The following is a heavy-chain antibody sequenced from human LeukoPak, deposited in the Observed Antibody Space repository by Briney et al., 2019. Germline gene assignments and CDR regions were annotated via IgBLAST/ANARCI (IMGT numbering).Heavy chain of an antibody. CDR1: GFTFSSYW. CDR3: ARVHPLYYYYYGMDV. V-gene: IGHV3-74*01. J-gene: IGHJ6*02. CDR2: INSDGSST. Sequence: GGSLGLSCAASGFTFSSYWMHWVRQAPGKGLVWVSRINSDGSSTSYADSVKGRFTISRDNAKNTLYLQMNSLRAEDTAVYYCARVHPLYYYYYGMDVWGQGTTVTVSS.